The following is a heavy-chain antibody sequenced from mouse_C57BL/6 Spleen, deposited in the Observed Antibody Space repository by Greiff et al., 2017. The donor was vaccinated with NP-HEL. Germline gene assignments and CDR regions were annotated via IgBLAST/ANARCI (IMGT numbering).Heavy chain of an antibody. CDR1: GYTFTSYG. J-gene: IGHJ3*01. CDR3: AAYEGNFRVAY. Sequence: VKVVESGAELARPGASVKLSCKASGYTFTSYGLSWVKQRPGQGLEWIGEIYPRSGHTNYNEKFKGKATLTADKSSSTAYMELRSLTSEDSAVYYCAAYEGNFRVAYWGQGTLVTVAA. V-gene: IGHV1-81*01. CDR2: IYPRSGHT. D-gene: IGHD2-10*01.